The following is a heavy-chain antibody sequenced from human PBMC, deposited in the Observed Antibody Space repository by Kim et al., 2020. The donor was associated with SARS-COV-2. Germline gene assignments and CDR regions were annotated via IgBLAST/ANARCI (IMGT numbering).Heavy chain of an antibody. CDR1: GFTFNSYS. Sequence: GGSLRLSCAASGFTFNSYSMNWVRQAPGKGLEWLSYISSSSTTIYYANSVKGPFTISRDNAKNSLYLQMNSLRAEDTAIYYCARDPGHDWGQGTLVTVSS. CDR2: ISSSSTTI. D-gene: IGHD7-27*01. CDR3: ARDPGHD. V-gene: IGHV3-48*04. J-gene: IGHJ4*02.